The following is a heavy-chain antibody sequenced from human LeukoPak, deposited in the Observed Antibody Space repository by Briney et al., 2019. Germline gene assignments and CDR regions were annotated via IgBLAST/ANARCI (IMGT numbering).Heavy chain of an antibody. CDR2: FSSSSSYI. Sequence: PGGSLRLSCGASGFTFSSYAVGWVRQATVKGLEWFSSFSSSSSYIYYADSVKGRFTISRDNAKNSLYLQMNSLRAEDTAVYYCARMGWLQLHYYYYGMDVWGQGTTVTDSS. V-gene: IGHV3-21*01. CDR3: ARMGWLQLHYYYYGMDV. CDR1: GFTFSSYA. D-gene: IGHD5-24*01. J-gene: IGHJ6*02.